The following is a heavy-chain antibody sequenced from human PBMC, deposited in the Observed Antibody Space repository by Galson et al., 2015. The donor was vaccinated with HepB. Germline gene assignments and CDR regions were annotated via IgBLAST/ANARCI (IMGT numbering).Heavy chain of an antibody. CDR3: TTNLFYGDSGI. Sequence: SLRLSCAASGFTFNNYAMHWVRQAPGKGLEWVAFISFDGTSKSYADSVKGRFTISRDNSKNTLYLQMNSLRAEDTAVYYCTTNLFYGDSGIWGQGTMVTVSS. CDR2: ISFDGTSK. J-gene: IGHJ3*02. CDR1: GFTFNNYA. V-gene: IGHV3-30-3*01. D-gene: IGHD4-17*01.